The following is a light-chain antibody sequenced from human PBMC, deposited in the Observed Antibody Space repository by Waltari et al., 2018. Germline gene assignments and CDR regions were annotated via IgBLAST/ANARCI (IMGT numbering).Light chain of an antibody. CDR3: QQYNSYST. CDR1: QSISSW. V-gene: IGKV1-5*03. Sequence: DIQMNQSPSTLSASVGERVTITCRASQSISSWLAWYQQKPGKAPKLLIYKASSLESGVPSRFSGSGSGTEFTLTISSLQPDDFATYYCQQYNSYSTFGQGTKLEI. J-gene: IGKJ2*01. CDR2: KAS.